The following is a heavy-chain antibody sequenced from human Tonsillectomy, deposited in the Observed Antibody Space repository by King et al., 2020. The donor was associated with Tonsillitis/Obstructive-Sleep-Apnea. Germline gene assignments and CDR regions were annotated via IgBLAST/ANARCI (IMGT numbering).Heavy chain of an antibody. CDR2: ISSSGTSI. CDR1: GFTFSDYY. V-gene: IGHV3-11*01. J-gene: IGHJ6*03. CDR3: ARGDFWSGYSPYYYYMDV. D-gene: IGHD3-3*01. Sequence: HVQLVESGGGLVKPGGSLRLSCAASGFTFSDYYMSWIRQAPGKGLEWVSYISSSGTSIYYADSVKGRFTISRDNAKNSLYLQMNSLRAEDTAVYYCARGDFWSGYSPYYYYMDVWGKGTTVTVSS.